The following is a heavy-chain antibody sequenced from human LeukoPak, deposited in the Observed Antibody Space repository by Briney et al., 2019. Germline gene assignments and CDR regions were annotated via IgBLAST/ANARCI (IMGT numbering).Heavy chain of an antibody. D-gene: IGHD3-3*01. V-gene: IGHV1-2*02. CDR1: GYTFTAYY. Sequence: GASVKVSCKASGYTFTAYYVHWVRQAPGQGLEWLGWINPNSGDTNYAQRFQGRVTMARDASISTVYMGLTRLISDDTAVYHCARVQGYDDDSFVGFSSPDDAFAIWGQGTLVTVSS. CDR2: INPNSGDT. J-gene: IGHJ3*02. CDR3: ARVQGYDDDSFVGFSSPDDAFAI.